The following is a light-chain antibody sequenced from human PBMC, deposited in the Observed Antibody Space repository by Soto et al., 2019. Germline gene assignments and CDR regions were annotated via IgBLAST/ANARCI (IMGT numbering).Light chain of an antibody. CDR2: EVS. J-gene: IGLJ1*01. Sequence: QSVLTHPASLSGSPGQSITISCTGSSSDIGAYNYVSWFQQYPGKAPKLIISEVSNRPSGVSNRFSGSKSGTAASLTISGLQTEDEADYFCFSFTTDWTHVFGTGTKVTVL. CDR1: SSDIGAYNY. V-gene: IGLV2-14*01. CDR3: FSFTTDWTHV.